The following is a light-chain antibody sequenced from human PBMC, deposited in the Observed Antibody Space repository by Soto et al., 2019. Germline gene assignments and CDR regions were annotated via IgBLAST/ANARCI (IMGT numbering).Light chain of an antibody. CDR3: QQYYNWPRT. J-gene: IGKJ1*01. CDR2: GAS. V-gene: IGKV3-15*01. CDR1: HSVSNN. Sequence: EIVMTQSPATLSVSPGEGATLSCRASHSVSNNLAWYQQKPGQAPRLLFYGASTRATGIPARFSGSGSGTEFTLTISSLQSEDFAVYYCQQYYNWPRTFGQGTKVEIK.